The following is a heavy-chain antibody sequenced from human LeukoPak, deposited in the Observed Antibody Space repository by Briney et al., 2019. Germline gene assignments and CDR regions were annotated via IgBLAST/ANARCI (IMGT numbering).Heavy chain of an antibody. CDR3: ARDFRHILDY. V-gene: IGHV3-30*04. J-gene: IGHJ4*02. D-gene: IGHD3-10*01. CDR2: ISYDGSNK. CDR1: GFTFSSYA. Sequence: GRSLRLSCAASGFTFSSYAMHWVRQAPGKGLEWVAVISYDGSNKYYADSVEGRFTISRDNSKNTLYLQMNSLRAEDTAVYYCARDFRHILDYWGQGTLVTVSS.